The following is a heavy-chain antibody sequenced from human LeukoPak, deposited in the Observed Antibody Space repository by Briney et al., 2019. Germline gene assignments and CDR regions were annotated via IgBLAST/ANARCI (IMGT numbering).Heavy chain of an antibody. V-gene: IGHV1-69*13. J-gene: IGHJ1*01. CDR3: ARGTGIAAAVTSLFQY. CDR2: IIPILGTP. CDR1: GGTFSSHA. D-gene: IGHD6-13*01. Sequence: EASVKVSCKASGGTFSSHAISWVRQAPGQGLDWMGGIIPILGTPNYAQKFQGRVTITADESTSTVYMELSSLRSEDTAVYYCARGTGIAAAVTSLFQYWGQGTLVTVSS.